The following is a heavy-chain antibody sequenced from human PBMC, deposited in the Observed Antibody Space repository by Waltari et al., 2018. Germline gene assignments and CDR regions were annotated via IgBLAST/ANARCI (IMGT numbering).Heavy chain of an antibody. CDR2: IYHSGST. CDR3: ARDGQGKYGGNSML. D-gene: IGHD2-21*02. Sequence: VQLLESGGGLVQPGGSLRLSCAASGFTFSGHAMSWVRQAPGKGLEWIGSIYHSGSTYYNPSLKSRVTISVDTSKNQFSLKLSSVTAADTAVYYCARDGQGKYGGNSMLWGQGTLVTVSS. CDR1: GFTFSGHA. J-gene: IGHJ4*02. V-gene: IGHV4-38-2*02.